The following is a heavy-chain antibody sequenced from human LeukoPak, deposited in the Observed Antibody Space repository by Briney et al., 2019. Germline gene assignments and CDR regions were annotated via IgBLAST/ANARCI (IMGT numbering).Heavy chain of an antibody. V-gene: IGHV4-31*03. J-gene: IGHJ4*02. CDR3: ARVGAYSSGYYSLDY. CDR2: IYYSGST. D-gene: IGHD3-22*01. CDR1: GGSISSGGYY. Sequence: SETLSLTCTVSGGSISSGGYYWSWIRQHPGKGLEWIGYIYYSGSTYYNPSLKSRVTISVDTSKNQFSLKLSSVTAADTAVYYCARVGAYSSGYYSLDYWGRGTLVTVSS.